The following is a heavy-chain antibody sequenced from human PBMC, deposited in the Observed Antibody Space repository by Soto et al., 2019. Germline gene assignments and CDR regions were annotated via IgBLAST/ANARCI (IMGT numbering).Heavy chain of an antibody. Sequence: SETLSLSCTGSGGSVSSGSYNWSWIRQAPGKGLEWSGYIYYSGSTNYNPSLKSRVTISVGASQNQFAYKLSSVSAAHRALYYFVRGTWHSRGYHAFLIWGQRTRGTVS. J-gene: IGHJ3*02. D-gene: IGHD3-22*01. CDR2: IYYSGST. V-gene: IGHV4-61*01. CDR3: VRGTWHSRGYHAFLI. CDR1: GGSVSSGSYN.